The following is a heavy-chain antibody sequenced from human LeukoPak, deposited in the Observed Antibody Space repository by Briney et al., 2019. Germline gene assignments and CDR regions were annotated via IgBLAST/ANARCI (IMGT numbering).Heavy chain of an antibody. CDR1: GGTFSSYA. CDR3: ASFRSGGYYFDY. V-gene: IGHV1-69*05. Sequence: ASVKVSCKASGGTFSSYAISWVRQAPGQGLEWMGGIIPIFGTANYAQKFQGRVTITTDESTSTAYMELSSLRSEDTAVYYCASFRSGGYYFDYWGQGTLVTASS. J-gene: IGHJ4*02. CDR2: IIPIFGTA. D-gene: IGHD2-15*01.